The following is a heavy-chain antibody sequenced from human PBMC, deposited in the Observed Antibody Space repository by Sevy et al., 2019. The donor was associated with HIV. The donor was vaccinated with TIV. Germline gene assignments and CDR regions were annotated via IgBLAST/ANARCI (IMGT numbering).Heavy chain of an antibody. CDR2: ISYHGRDK. D-gene: IGHD3-22*01. CDR1: GITFSTSG. V-gene: IGHV3-30*18. Sequence: GGSLRLSCVVSGITFSTSGMHWVRQAPGKGLEWVAVISYHGRDKFYADSVKGRSTISRDNSKNTLYLQMNSLRAEDTAVYYCAKVVKGGYYYDSSGYYDYWGQGTLVTVSS. J-gene: IGHJ4*02. CDR3: AKVVKGGYYYDSSGYYDY.